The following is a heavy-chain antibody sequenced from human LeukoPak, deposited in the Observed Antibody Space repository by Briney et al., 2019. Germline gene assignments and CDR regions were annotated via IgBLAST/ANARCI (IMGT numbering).Heavy chain of an antibody. J-gene: IGHJ6*03. CDR2: IWFDGSDE. V-gene: IGHV3-33*01. CDR3: ARDPRYSSSWSQGDYMDV. D-gene: IGHD6-13*01. Sequence: SGGSLRLSCAASGFAFSSYGMHWVRQAPGKALEWVAVIWFDGSDEYYADSVKGRFTISRDNAKNSLYLQMNSLRAEDTAVYYCARDPRYSSSWSQGDYMDVWGKGTTVTVSS. CDR1: GFAFSSYG.